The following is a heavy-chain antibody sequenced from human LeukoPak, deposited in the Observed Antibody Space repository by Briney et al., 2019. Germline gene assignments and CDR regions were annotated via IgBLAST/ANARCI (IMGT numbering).Heavy chain of an antibody. CDR3: ARSFDSSSYYSY. CDR1: GFTFSSYD. CDR2: ITASGTST. Sequence: GGSLRLSSAASGFTFSSYDMSWVRQAPGKGLEWVSLITASGTSTYYADSVKGRFTISRDNSKSTLYLQMHSLRAEDTATYYCARSFDSSSYYSYWGQGTLVTVSS. D-gene: IGHD3-22*01. V-gene: IGHV3-23*01. J-gene: IGHJ4*02.